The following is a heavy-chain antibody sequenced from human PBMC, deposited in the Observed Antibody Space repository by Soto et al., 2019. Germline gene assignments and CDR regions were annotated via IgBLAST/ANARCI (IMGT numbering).Heavy chain of an antibody. Sequence: EVQLLQSGGGLVQPGGSLRLSCAASGFVFSSYALSWVRQAPGKGLEWVSALSGNGGTTYYADSVRGRFTISRDNFKNTLYLQMNSLRAEDTAIYYCAKDHGDYGLDYWGQGTLVTVSS. D-gene: IGHD4-17*01. V-gene: IGHV3-23*01. CDR2: LSGNGGTT. J-gene: IGHJ4*02. CDR3: AKDHGDYGLDY. CDR1: GFVFSSYA.